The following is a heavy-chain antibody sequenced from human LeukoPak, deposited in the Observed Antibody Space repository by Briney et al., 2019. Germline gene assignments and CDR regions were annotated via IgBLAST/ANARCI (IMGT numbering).Heavy chain of an antibody. Sequence: GGSLRLSCEVSGFTFSDYWMTWVRQAPGKGLEWVANIKQDGGEKYYVDSVKGRFTISRDNSKNTLYLQMNNLRVEDTAIYYCAKDRIVISFGDVSKHWGQGTLVTVSS. CDR1: GFTFSDYW. CDR3: AKDRIVISFGDVSKH. D-gene: IGHD3-10*01. V-gene: IGHV3-7*01. CDR2: IKQDGGEK. J-gene: IGHJ1*01.